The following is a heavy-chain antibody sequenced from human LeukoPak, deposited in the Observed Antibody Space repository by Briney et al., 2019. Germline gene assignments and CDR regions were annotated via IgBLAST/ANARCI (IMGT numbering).Heavy chain of an antibody. Sequence: GGSLRLSCAASGFTFSSYAMSWVRQAPGKGLEWVSAISGSGGSTYCADSVKGRFTISRDNSKNTLYLQMNSLRAEDTAVYYCAKDNYYYDSSGNFDYWGQGTLVTVSS. V-gene: IGHV3-23*01. CDR3: AKDNYYYDSSGNFDY. J-gene: IGHJ4*02. CDR1: GFTFSSYA. D-gene: IGHD3-22*01. CDR2: ISGSGGST.